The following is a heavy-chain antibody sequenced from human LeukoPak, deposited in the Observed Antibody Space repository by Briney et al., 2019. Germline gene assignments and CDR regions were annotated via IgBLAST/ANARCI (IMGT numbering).Heavy chain of an antibody. V-gene: IGHV4-59*01. CDR3: ARSPGAPFDY. Sequence: PSETLSLTCTVSGGSISSYYWSWTRQPPGKGLEWIGYIYFRGTTNYHPSIKSRVTISVDTSKNQFSLKLTSVTTADTAVYYCARSPGAPFDYWGQGSLVTVSS. CDR2: IYFRGTT. J-gene: IGHJ4*02. D-gene: IGHD7-27*01. CDR1: GGSISSYY.